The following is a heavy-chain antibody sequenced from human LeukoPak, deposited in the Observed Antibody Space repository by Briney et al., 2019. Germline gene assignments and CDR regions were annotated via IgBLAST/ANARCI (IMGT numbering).Heavy chain of an antibody. Sequence: GGSLRLSCAASGFTFSSYEMNWVRQAPGKGLEWVSYISSSGSTIYYADSVKGRFTISRDNAKNSLYLQMNSLRAEDTAVYYCAKVSLRITMIVVGPDAFDIWGQGTMVTVSS. CDR3: AKVSLRITMIVVGPDAFDI. CDR1: GFTFSSYE. J-gene: IGHJ3*02. D-gene: IGHD3-22*01. V-gene: IGHV3-48*03. CDR2: ISSSGSTI.